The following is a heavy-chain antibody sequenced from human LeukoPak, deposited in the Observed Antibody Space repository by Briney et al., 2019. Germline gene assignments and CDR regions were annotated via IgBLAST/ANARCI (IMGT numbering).Heavy chain of an antibody. V-gene: IGHV4-39*07. D-gene: IGHD3/OR15-3a*01. Sequence: SETLSLTCTVSGGSISSSSYYWGWIRQPPRKGLEWIGSIYYSGSTYYNPSLKSRVTMSVDTSKNQFSLKLSSVTAADTAVYYCARQTGSGLFILPGGQGTLVTVSS. J-gene: IGHJ4*02. CDR1: GGSISSSSYY. CDR2: IYYSGST. CDR3: ARQTGSGLFILP.